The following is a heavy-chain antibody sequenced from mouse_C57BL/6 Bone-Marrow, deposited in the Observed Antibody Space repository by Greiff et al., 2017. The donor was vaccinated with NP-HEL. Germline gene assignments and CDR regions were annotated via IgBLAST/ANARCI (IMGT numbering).Heavy chain of an antibody. Sequence: EVQLQQSGPELVKPGASVKISCKASGYTFTDYYMNWVKQSHGKSLEWIGDLNPNNGGTSYNQKFKGKATLTVDKSSSTAYMELRSLTSEDSAVYYCARYYYDPYYAMDYWGQGTSVTVSS. CDR2: LNPNNGGT. CDR1: GYTFTDYY. CDR3: ARYYYDPYYAMDY. D-gene: IGHD2-4*01. J-gene: IGHJ4*01. V-gene: IGHV1-26*01.